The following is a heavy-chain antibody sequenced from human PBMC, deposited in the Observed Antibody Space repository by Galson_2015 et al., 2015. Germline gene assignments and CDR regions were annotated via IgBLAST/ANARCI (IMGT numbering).Heavy chain of an antibody. CDR2: IWYDGSNK. V-gene: IGHV3-33*01. CDR1: GFTFSSYG. D-gene: IGHD4-23*01. J-gene: IGHJ4*02. CDR3: AREFPYYGGFDY. Sequence: SLRLSCAASGFTFSSYGMHWVRQAPGKGLEWVAVIWYDGSNKYYADSVKGRFTISRDNSKNTLYLQMNSLRAEDTAVHYCAREFPYYGGFDYWGQGTLVTVSS.